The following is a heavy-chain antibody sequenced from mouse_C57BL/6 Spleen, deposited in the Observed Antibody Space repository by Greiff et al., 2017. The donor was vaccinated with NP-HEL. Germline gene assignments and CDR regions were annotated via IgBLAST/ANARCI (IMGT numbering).Heavy chain of an antibody. J-gene: IGHJ4*01. Sequence: EVQLQESGPGMVKPSQSLSLTCTVTGYSITSGYDWHWIRHFPGNKLEWMGYISYSGSTNYNPSLKSRISITHDTSKNHFFLKLNSVTTEDTATYYCARAGTRYAMDYWGQGTSVTVSS. V-gene: IGHV3-1*01. CDR1: GYSITSGYD. CDR2: ISYSGST. D-gene: IGHD4-1*01. CDR3: ARAGTRYAMDY.